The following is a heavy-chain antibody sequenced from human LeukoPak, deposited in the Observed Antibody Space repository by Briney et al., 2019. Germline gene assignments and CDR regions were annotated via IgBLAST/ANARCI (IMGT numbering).Heavy chain of an antibody. V-gene: IGHV3-30-3*01. D-gene: IGHD1-26*01. CDR3: ARGGSYYVSDLDY. J-gene: IGHJ4*02. Sequence: PGGSLRLSCAASGFTFTNYAMYWVRQAPGKGLEWVAVISYDENNKYYADSVEGRFTISRDNSKNTLYLQMNSLRAEDTAVYYCARGGSYYVSDLDYWGQGTLVTVSS. CDR2: ISYDENNK. CDR1: GFTFTNYA.